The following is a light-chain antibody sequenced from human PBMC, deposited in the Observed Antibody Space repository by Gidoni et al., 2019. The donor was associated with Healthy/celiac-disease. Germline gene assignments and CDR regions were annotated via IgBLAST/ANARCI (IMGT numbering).Light chain of an antibody. CDR3: QHYDSSPWT. CDR2: GAS. V-gene: IGKV3-20*01. CDR1: QSVSSSY. Sequence: EIVLTQSPGTLSLSPGERAPLSCRASQSVSSSYLAWYQQKPGQAPRLLIYGASSSAAGIPDWFSGSASGTDFPLTISLVDAEDFAVYYWQHYDSSPWTFGQXTKVEIK. J-gene: IGKJ1*01.